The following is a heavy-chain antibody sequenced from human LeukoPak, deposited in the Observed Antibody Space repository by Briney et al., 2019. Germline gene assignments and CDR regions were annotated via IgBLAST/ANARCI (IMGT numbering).Heavy chain of an antibody. CDR3: AKNGGKLHSYYMDV. J-gene: IGHJ6*03. D-gene: IGHD4-23*01. V-gene: IGHV3-23*01. CDR1: GFTFSSYA. Sequence: GSLRLSCAASGFTFSSYAMSWVRQAPGKGLEWVSAISGSGGSTYYADSVKGRFTISRDNTKNTLYLQMNSLRPEDTAVYYCAKNGGKLHSYYMDVWGKGTTVTISS. CDR2: ISGSGGST.